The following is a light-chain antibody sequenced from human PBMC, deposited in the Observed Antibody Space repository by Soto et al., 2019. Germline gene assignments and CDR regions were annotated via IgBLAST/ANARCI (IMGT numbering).Light chain of an antibody. V-gene: IGKV3-20*01. CDR2: DAS. J-gene: IGKJ1*01. Sequence: EIVLTQSPGTLSLSPGERATLSCRASQSLSSSQLAWYQQTPGQAPRLLIHDASSRATGISVRFTGSGSGTDFTITITTLDPEDFEVYYCQQYGSSPRTFGLGTKVEIK. CDR3: QQYGSSPRT. CDR1: QSLSSSQ.